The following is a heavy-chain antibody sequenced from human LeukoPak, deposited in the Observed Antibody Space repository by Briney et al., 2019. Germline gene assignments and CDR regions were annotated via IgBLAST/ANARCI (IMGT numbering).Heavy chain of an antibody. CDR1: GFTFGDYA. V-gene: IGHV3-49*03. J-gene: IGHJ6*02. CDR2: IRSKAYGGTT. D-gene: IGHD3-3*01. CDR3: TRDLPGQRFLEWLFVSVGMDV. Sequence: GGSLRPSCTASGFTFGDYAMSWFRQAPGKGLEWVGFIRSKAYGGTTEYAASVKGRFTISRDDSKSIAYLQMNSLKTEDTAVYYCTRDLPGQRFLEWLFVSVGMDVWGQGTTVTVSS.